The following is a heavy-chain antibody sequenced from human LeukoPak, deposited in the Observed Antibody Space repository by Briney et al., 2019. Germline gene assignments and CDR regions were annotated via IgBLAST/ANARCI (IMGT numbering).Heavy chain of an antibody. CDR2: IKSKTDGGTT. CDR3: TTGGSIQLWSTYYMDV. V-gene: IGHV3-15*01. CDR1: GFTFSNAW. D-gene: IGHD5-18*01. J-gene: IGHJ6*03. Sequence: GGSLRLSCAASGFTFSNAWMSWVRQAPGKGLEWVGRIKSKTDGGTTDYAAPVKGRFTLSRDDSKNTLYQQMNSLKTEDTAVYYCTTGGSIQLWSTYYMDVWGKGTTVTVSS.